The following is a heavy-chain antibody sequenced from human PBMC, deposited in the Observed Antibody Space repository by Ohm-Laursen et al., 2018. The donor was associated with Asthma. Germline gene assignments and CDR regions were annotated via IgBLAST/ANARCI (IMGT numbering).Heavy chain of an antibody. D-gene: IGHD4-17*01. V-gene: IGHV3-9*01. J-gene: IGHJ3*02. CDR3: AKDYGDYYEAFDI. CDR2: ISWNSGSI. CDR1: GFTFDDYA. Sequence: SLRLSCTASGFTFDDYAMHWVRQAPGKGLEWVSGISWNSGSIGYADSVKGRFTISRDNAKSSLYLQMNSLRAEDTALYYCAKDYGDYYEAFDIWGQGTMVTVSS.